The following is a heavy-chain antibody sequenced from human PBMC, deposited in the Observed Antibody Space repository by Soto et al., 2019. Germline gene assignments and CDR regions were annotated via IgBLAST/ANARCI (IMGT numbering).Heavy chain of an antibody. CDR2: IYYSGST. J-gene: IGHJ4*02. CDR3: ARHLSRLDYDSSGYYSIYLPRTIDY. D-gene: IGHD3-22*01. V-gene: IGHV4-39*01. CDR1: GGSISSSSYY. Sequence: SETLSLTCTVSGGSISSSSYYWGWIRQPPGKGLEWIGSIYYSGSTYYNPSLKSRVTISVDTSKNQFSLKLSSVTAADTAVYYCARHLSRLDYDSSGYYSIYLPRTIDYWGQGTLVTVSS.